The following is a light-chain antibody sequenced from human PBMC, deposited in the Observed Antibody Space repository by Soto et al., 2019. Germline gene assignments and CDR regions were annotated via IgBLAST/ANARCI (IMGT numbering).Light chain of an antibody. J-gene: IGKJ4*01. V-gene: IGKV1-12*01. CDR3: QQANSFPLT. CDR1: QAIGSW. Sequence: DIQMTQSPSSVSASVGDRVTITCRASQAIGSWLAWYQQKPGKAPQLLLYAASSLQRGVPSRFSGSGSGSDFTLTISSLQPEDFATYYCQQANSFPLTFGGGTKVAIK. CDR2: AAS.